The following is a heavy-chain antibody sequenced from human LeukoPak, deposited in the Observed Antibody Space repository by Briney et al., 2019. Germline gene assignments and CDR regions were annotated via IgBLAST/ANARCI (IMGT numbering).Heavy chain of an antibody. CDR2: IIPIFGTA. CDR3: ARGRYDVEYYYYYYGMDV. CDR1: GGTFSSYA. D-gene: IGHD3-16*01. J-gene: IGHJ6*02. V-gene: IGHV1-69*13. Sequence: ASVKASCKASGGTFSSYAISWVRQAPGQGLEWMGGIIPIFGTANYAQKFQGRVTITADESTSTAYMELSSLRSEDTAVYYCARGRYDVEYYYYYYGMDVWGQGTTVTVSS.